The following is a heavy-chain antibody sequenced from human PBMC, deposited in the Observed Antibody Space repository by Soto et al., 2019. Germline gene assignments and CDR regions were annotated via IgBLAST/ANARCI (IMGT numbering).Heavy chain of an antibody. J-gene: IGHJ5*02. CDR1: GYTFTRHW. D-gene: IGHD1-26*01. CDR3: VRVGLVGPTSLSNAWFDP. CDR2: IYPGDSDT. Sequence: GESLKISCKGSGYTFTRHWIGWVRQMPGRGLEWLGIIYPGDSDTRYSPSFQGQVTFSADKSISTAYLQWSSLKASDTAMYYCVRVGLVGPTSLSNAWFDPWGQGTLVTVS. V-gene: IGHV5-51*01.